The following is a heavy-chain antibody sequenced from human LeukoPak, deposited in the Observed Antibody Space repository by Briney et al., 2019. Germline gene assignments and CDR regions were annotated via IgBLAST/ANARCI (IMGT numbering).Heavy chain of an antibody. Sequence: ASVTVSCKASGYTFTGYYMHWVRQAPARGLEWMGWINPNSGGTNYAQKFQGRVSMTRDTSISTAYMELSRLRSDDTAVYYCAVRWSFDYGGQGTLVTVSS. D-gene: IGHD2-15*01. CDR1: GYTFTGYY. CDR2: INPNSGGT. J-gene: IGHJ4*02. V-gene: IGHV1-2*02. CDR3: AVRWSFDY.